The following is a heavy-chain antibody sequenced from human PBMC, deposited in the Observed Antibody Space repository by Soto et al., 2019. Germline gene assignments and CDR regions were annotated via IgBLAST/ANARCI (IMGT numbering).Heavy chain of an antibody. Sequence: SETLSLTCTFSGGSISSGRFYLSWIRQHPGKGLEWIGHISDSGSSYYNPSLESRVTISVDTSKNQFSLKLSAVTAADTAVYFCARTTFYDIFTAYYSLFDYWGQGTMVTVSS. J-gene: IGHJ4*02. CDR2: ISDSGSS. V-gene: IGHV4-31*03. CDR1: GGSISSGRFY. D-gene: IGHD3-9*01. CDR3: ARTTFYDIFTAYYSLFDY.